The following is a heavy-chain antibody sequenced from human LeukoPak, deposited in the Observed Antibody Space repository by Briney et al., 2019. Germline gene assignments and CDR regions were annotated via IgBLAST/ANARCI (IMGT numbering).Heavy chain of an antibody. Sequence: SETLSLTCTVSGGSINSNIYYWGWIRQPPGKGLEWIGSCYYSGNTYYNPSLKSRVTISVDTSKNQFSLKLSSVSAADTAVYYCARDWAANVNYYYGMDVWGQGTTVTVSS. CDR1: GGSINSNIYY. D-gene: IGHD2-15*01. CDR3: ARDWAANVNYYYGMDV. V-gene: IGHV4-39*07. CDR2: CYYSGNT. J-gene: IGHJ6*02.